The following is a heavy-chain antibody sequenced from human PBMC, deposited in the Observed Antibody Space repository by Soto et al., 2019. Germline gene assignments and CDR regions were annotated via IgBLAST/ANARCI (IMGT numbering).Heavy chain of an antibody. J-gene: IGHJ5*02. CDR3: ARQTNSSPARGPNWFDP. CDR1: GDSINTSHW. Sequence: PSETLSLTCAVYGDSINTSHWWSWVRQTPGKGLEWIGETYHSGTTNYNPSLKSRVTISMDKSKNLFSLKLTSVTAADTALYFCARQTNSSPARGPNWFDPWGQGALVTVSS. D-gene: IGHD6-19*01. V-gene: IGHV4-4*02. CDR2: TYHSGTT.